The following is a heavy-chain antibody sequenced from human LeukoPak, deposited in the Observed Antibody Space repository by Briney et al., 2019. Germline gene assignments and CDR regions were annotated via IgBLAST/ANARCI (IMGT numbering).Heavy chain of an antibody. CDR1: GFTFSNYG. J-gene: IGHJ4*02. Sequence: GGSLRLSCAASGFTFSNYGMNWVRQAPGKGLEWVSIITSGVGISYYADSVKGRFTISRDNSKNTLYLQMNSLRAEDTAVYYCAKGDYYDFDYWGQGTLVTVSS. D-gene: IGHD3-10*01. CDR2: ITSGVGIS. CDR3: AKGDYYDFDY. V-gene: IGHV3-23*01.